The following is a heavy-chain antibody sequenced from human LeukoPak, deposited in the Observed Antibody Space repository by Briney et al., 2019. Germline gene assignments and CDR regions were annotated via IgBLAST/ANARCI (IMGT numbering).Heavy chain of an antibody. V-gene: IGHV4-30-2*01. CDR3: GRGGIAAAASGIDF. CDR1: GGSISSGGFS. D-gene: IGHD6-13*01. J-gene: IGHJ4*02. Sequence: SETLSLTCAVSGGSISSGGFSGNWIRQPPGKGLGWIGYIYQSGTTYYNPSLKSRVTISVDRPKNQFSLKLSSVTAADTAVYYCGRGGIAAAASGIDFWGPGTLVTVSS. CDR2: IYQSGTT.